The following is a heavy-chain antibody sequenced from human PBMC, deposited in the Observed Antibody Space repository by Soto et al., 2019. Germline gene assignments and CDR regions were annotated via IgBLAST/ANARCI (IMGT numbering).Heavy chain of an antibody. CDR3: ARHHGSPGSYFGMDV. Sequence: PGESLKISCKGSGYSFTSYWINWVRQMPGKGLEWMGIIYPGDSDTRYSPSFQGQVTISADKSINTAYLQWRSLKASDTAVYYCARHHGSPGSYFGMDVWGQGTTVIVS. V-gene: IGHV5-51*01. CDR1: GYSFTSYW. J-gene: IGHJ6*02. D-gene: IGHD6-13*01. CDR2: IYPGDSDT.